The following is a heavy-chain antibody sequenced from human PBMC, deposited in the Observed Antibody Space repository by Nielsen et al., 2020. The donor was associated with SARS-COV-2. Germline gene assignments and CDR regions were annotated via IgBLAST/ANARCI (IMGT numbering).Heavy chain of an antibody. CDR2: IIPILGIA. CDR1: GGTFSSYA. CDR3: ARSPGYSSGWYAV. J-gene: IGHJ4*02. V-gene: IGHV1-69*04. D-gene: IGHD6-19*01. Sequence: SVKVSCKASGGTFSSYAISWVRQAPGQGLEWMGRIIPILGIANYAQKFQGRVTITADKSTSTAYMELSSLRSEDTAVYYCARSPGYSSGWYAVWGQGTLVTVSS.